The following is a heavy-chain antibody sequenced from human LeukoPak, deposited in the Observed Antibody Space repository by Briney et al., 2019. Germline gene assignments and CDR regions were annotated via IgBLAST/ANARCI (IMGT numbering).Heavy chain of an antibody. D-gene: IGHD6-13*01. CDR3: ASIAAAGTSIDWFDP. CDR2: IYYSGST. CDR1: GGSISSSSYY. J-gene: IGHJ5*02. Sequence: PSETLSLTCTVSGGSISSSSYYWGWIRQPPGKGLEWIGSIYYSGSTYYNPSLKSRVTISVDTSKNQFSLKLSSVTAADTAVYYCASIAAAGTSIDWFDPWGQGTLVTVSS. V-gene: IGHV4-39*01.